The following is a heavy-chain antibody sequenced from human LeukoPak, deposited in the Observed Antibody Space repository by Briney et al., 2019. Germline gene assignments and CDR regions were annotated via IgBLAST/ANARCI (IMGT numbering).Heavy chain of an antibody. CDR3: ARDLLAGYYYDSSGYYLDY. Sequence: GGSLRLSCAASGFTFTTYWMGWVRQAPGKGLEWVANIKQDGSEQYYVDSVKGRFTISRDNAKNSLYLQMNSLRAEDTAVYYCARDLLAGYYYDSSGYYLDYWGQGTLVTVSS. J-gene: IGHJ4*02. D-gene: IGHD3-22*01. CDR2: IKQDGSEQ. V-gene: IGHV3-7*01. CDR1: GFTFTTYW.